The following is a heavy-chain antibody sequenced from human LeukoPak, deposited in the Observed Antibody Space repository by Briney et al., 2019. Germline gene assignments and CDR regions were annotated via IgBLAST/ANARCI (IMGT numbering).Heavy chain of an antibody. CDR1: GFTFSSYA. V-gene: IGHV3-23*01. D-gene: IGHD3-10*01. J-gene: IGHJ4*02. Sequence: GGSLRLSCAASGFTFSSYAMSWVRQAPGKGLEWVSAISGSGGSTYYADSVKGRFTISRDNSKNTLYLQMNSLRAEDTAVYYCAKARFTYGSGSYYIDYWGQGTLVTVFS. CDR2: ISGSGGST. CDR3: AKARFTYGSGSYYIDY.